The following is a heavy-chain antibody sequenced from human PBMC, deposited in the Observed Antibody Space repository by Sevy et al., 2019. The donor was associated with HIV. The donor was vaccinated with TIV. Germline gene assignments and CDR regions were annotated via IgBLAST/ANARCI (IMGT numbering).Heavy chain of an antibody. V-gene: IGHV3-21*01. D-gene: IGHD1-26*01. CDR3: ARDSSSRGYYYGMDV. CDR2: ISSSSSYI. Sequence: GGSLRLSCAASGFTFSSYSMNWVRQAPGKGLEWVSSISSSSSYIYYADSVKGRFTISRDNAKNSLYLQINSLRAEDTAVYYCARDSSSRGYYYGMDVWGQGTTVTVSS. CDR1: GFTFSSYS. J-gene: IGHJ6*02.